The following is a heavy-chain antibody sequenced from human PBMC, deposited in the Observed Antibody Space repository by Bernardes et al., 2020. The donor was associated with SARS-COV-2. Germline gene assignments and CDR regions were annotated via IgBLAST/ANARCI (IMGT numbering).Heavy chain of an antibody. D-gene: IGHD3-3*01. CDR2: ITGSGGST. J-gene: IGHJ2*01. Sequence: GGSLRLSCAASGFTFSSYAMTWIRQAPGKGLEWVSGITGSGGSTYYADSVKGRFTVSRDNSKNTLYLQMNSLRVEDTAVYYCAKEMTTSFVVEYFDLWGRGTLVTVSS. CDR1: GFTFSSYA. CDR3: AKEMTTSFVVEYFDL. V-gene: IGHV3-23*01.